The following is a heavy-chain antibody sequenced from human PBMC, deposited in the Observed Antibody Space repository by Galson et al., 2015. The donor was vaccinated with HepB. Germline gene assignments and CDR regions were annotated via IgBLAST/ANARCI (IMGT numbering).Heavy chain of an antibody. J-gene: IGHJ4*02. CDR2: IYWDDDK. CDR1: GFSLSTSGVG. CDR3: AHRPHPYSGSYWSFDY. D-gene: IGHD1-26*01. V-gene: IGHV2-5*02. Sequence: PALVNPTQTLTLTCTFSGFSLSTSGVGVGWIRQPPGKALEWLALIYWDDDKRYSPSLKSRLTITKDTSKNQVVLTMTNMDPVDTATYYCAHRPHPYSGSYWSFDYWGQGTLVTVSS.